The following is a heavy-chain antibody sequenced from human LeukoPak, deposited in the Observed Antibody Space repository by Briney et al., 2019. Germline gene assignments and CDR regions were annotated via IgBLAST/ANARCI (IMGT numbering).Heavy chain of an antibody. J-gene: IGHJ4*02. CDR1: GGSISSSSYY. D-gene: IGHD3-22*01. Sequence: PSETLSLTCTVSGGSISSSSYYWSWIRQPPGKALEWIGYIYSSGSTAYNPSLTSRVTISVDTSENHFSLKLSSVTAADTAVYYCARGGYYYDSSGYPIDYWGQGTLVTVSS. V-gene: IGHV4-61*03. CDR2: IYSSGST. CDR3: ARGGYYYDSSGYPIDY.